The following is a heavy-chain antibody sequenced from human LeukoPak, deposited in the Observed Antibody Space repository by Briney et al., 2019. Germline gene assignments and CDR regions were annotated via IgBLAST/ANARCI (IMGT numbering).Heavy chain of an antibody. J-gene: IGHJ6*04. CDR1: GFIFSSYW. Sequence: GGSLRLSCAASGFIFSSYWMSWVRPAPGKGLEWVANIKQDGSEKYYVDSVKGRFTISRDNAKNSLYLQMNSLRAEDTAVYYCAELGITMIGGVWGKGTTVTISS. D-gene: IGHD3-10*02. V-gene: IGHV3-7*01. CDR2: IKQDGSEK. CDR3: AELGITMIGGV.